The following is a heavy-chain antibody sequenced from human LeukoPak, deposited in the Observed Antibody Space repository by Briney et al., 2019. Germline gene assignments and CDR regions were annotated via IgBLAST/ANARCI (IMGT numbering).Heavy chain of an antibody. Sequence: GGSVKVSCKASGYTVTSYDINWVRQATGQGLEWMGWVNPNSGHTGYAQKFQGRVTMTRNTSISTAHMDLSSLRSEDTAVYYCARGAPGSYCSGGSCPYFDYWGQGTLVSVSS. CDR1: GYTVTSYD. J-gene: IGHJ4*02. CDR2: VNPNSGHT. V-gene: IGHV1-8*01. CDR3: ARGAPGSYCSGGSCPYFDY. D-gene: IGHD2-15*01.